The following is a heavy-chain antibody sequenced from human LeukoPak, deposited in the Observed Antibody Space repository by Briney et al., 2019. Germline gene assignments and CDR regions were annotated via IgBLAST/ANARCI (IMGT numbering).Heavy chain of an antibody. D-gene: IGHD2-21*02. Sequence: PSETLSLTCSVSGGSITNSRWYWGWLRQPAGKGLELIGSIFYSGATNSNPSLRSRLTISVDTSKNQFSLKLGSVTAADAAVYYCARAFYKYCGGDCYMYYFDYWGQGTLVTVSS. CDR1: GGSITNSRWY. CDR2: IFYSGAT. V-gene: IGHV4-39*01. CDR3: ARAFYKYCGGDCYMYYFDY. J-gene: IGHJ4*02.